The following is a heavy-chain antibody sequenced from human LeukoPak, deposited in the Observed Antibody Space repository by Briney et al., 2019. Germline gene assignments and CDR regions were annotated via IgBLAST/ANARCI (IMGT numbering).Heavy chain of an antibody. CDR3: AKAPVTSCRGAYCYPFDY. V-gene: IGHV3-23*01. CDR1: GFTFSSYG. J-gene: IGHJ4*02. CDR2: ISSTDAGT. Sequence: PGGSLRLSCAASGFTFSSYGMHWVRQAPGKGLEWVSAISSTDAGTYHADSVRGRFTISRDSSKNTLYLQMNSLRAGDAAVYYCAKAPVTSCRGAYCYPFDYWGQGTLVTVSS. D-gene: IGHD2-21*01.